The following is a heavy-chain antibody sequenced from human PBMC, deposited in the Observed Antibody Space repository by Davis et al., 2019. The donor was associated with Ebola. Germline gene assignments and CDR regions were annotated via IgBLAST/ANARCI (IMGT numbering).Heavy chain of an antibody. D-gene: IGHD5-18*01. CDR2: LKRKADGGTT. CDR1: GFAFSNAW. V-gene: IGHV3-15*07. CDR3: TTVGGYIYGQRDY. Sequence: GESLKISCAVSGFAFSNAWMNCVRQAPGKGLEWVGRLKRKADGGTTDHAAPVKGRFTISREDSKNTLYLQMNSLKTEDTAVYYCTTVGGYIYGQRDYWGQGALVTVSS. J-gene: IGHJ4*02.